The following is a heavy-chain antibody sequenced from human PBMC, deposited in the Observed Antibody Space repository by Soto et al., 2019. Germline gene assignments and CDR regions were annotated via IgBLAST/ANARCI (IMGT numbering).Heavy chain of an antibody. CDR1: GYTFTSYD. Sequence: SVKVSCKASGYTFTSYDINWVRQATGQGLEWMGWMNPNSGNTGYAQKFQGRVTMTRNTSISTAYMELSSLRSEDTAVYYCARARRKTRFIVVVPAAICFHSWGQGTVVTVTA. J-gene: IGHJ5*01. CDR3: ARARRKTRFIVVVPAAICFHS. D-gene: IGHD2-2*01. V-gene: IGHV1-8*01. CDR2: MNPNSGNT.